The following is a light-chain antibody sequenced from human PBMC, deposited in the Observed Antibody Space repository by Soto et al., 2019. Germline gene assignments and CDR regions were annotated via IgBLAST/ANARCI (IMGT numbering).Light chain of an antibody. J-gene: IGKJ1*01. Sequence: EVVMTQSPATLAVSPGEGATLSCRASQSVTSNYLAWYQQKPGQAPRIIIFAASGKATGIPDRFSGSGSGTDFTLTISRLAPEDFAVYYCQQYGYLSWTFGQGTKVDIK. CDR1: QSVTSNY. CDR2: AAS. CDR3: QQYGYLSWT. V-gene: IGKV3-20*01.